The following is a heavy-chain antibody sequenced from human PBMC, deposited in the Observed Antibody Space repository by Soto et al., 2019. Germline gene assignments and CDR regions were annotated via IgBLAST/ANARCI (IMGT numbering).Heavy chain of an antibody. CDR1: GFTFSNAW. J-gene: IGHJ6*02. Sequence: GGSLRLSCAASGFTFSNAWMNWVRQAPGKGLEWVGRIKSKTDGGTTDYAAPVKGRFTISRDDSKNTLYLQMNSLKTEDTAVYYCTTEKPAGEQWLPYYYGMDVWGQGTTVTVSS. V-gene: IGHV3-15*07. CDR2: IKSKTDGGTT. D-gene: IGHD6-19*01. CDR3: TTEKPAGEQWLPYYYGMDV.